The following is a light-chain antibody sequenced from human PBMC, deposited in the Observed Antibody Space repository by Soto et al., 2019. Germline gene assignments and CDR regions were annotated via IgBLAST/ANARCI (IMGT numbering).Light chain of an antibody. CDR2: TAS. Sequence: DIQMTQSPSSLSASVGDRVTITFRASQTISSKLIWYRQKPGEAPKPLIYTASTLYSGVPARFSGSGSGTDFTLTISSLQPEDFATYYCQQGYINPLTFGQGTRLEIK. V-gene: IGKV1-39*01. CDR1: QTISSK. CDR3: QQGYINPLT. J-gene: IGKJ5*01.